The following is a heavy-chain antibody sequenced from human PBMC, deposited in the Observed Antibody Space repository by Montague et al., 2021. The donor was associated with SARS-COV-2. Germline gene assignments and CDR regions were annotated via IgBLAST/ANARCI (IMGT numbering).Heavy chain of an antibody. V-gene: IGHV3-53*04. Sequence: SLRLSCAASGFTVSSNYMSWVRQAPGKGLEWVSVIYSGGSTYYAASVKGRFTISRHNSKNTLYLQMNSLRAEDTAVYYCAGSNWSSGSYHQLDYWGQGTLVTVSS. D-gene: IGHD3-10*01. CDR3: AGSNWSSGSYHQLDY. CDR2: IYSGGST. J-gene: IGHJ4*02. CDR1: GFTVSSNY.